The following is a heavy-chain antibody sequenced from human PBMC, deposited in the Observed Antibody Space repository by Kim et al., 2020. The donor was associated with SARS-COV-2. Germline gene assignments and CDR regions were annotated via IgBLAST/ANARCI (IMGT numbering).Heavy chain of an antibody. CDR3: ARRRWARGYDMEFPDY. V-gene: IGHV7-4-1*02. J-gene: IGHJ4*02. CDR2: INTNTGNP. D-gene: IGHD5-12*01. CDR1: GYTFTSYA. Sequence: ASVKVSCKASGYTFTSYAMNWVRQAPGQGLEWMGWINTNTGNPTYAQGFTGRFVFSLDTSVSTAYLQISSLKAEDTAVYYCARRRWARGYDMEFPDYWGQGTLVTVSS.